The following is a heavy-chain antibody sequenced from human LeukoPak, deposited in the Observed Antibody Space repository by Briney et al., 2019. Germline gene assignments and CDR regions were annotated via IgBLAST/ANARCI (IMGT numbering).Heavy chain of an antibody. CDR1: GYTFTGYY. CDR2: INPNSGGT. J-gene: IGHJ4*02. Sequence: ASVKVSCKASGYTFTGYYMHWVRQAPGQGLEWMGWINPNSGGTNYAQKFQGRVTMTRDTSISTAYMELSRLRSDDAAVYYCARDSSSWSVYFDYWGQGTLVTVSS. D-gene: IGHD6-13*01. CDR3: ARDSSSWSVYFDY. V-gene: IGHV1-2*02.